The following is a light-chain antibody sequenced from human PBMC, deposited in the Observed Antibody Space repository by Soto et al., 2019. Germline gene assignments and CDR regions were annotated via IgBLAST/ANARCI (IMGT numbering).Light chain of an antibody. Sequence: EIVMTQSPATLSVSPGERATLSCRASQSVSSNLAWYQQKPGQAPRLLIYDASNRATGIPARFSGSGSGTDFTLTISSLEPEDFAVYYCQQRSNWTFGQGTKVDIK. J-gene: IGKJ1*01. CDR2: DAS. CDR3: QQRSNWT. V-gene: IGKV3-11*01. CDR1: QSVSSN.